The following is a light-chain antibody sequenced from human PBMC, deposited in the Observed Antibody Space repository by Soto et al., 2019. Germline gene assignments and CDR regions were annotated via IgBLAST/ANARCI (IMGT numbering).Light chain of an antibody. Sequence: QSVLTQPASVSGSPGQPITISCTGTSIDVGGYNYVSWYQQHPGKAPKVMIYDVSNRPSGVSNRFSGSKSGNTASLTISGLQAEDEADYYCGSYTTSSTLYVFGTGTKLTVL. CDR2: DVS. J-gene: IGLJ1*01. CDR3: GSYTTSSTLYV. CDR1: SIDVGGYNY. V-gene: IGLV2-14*01.